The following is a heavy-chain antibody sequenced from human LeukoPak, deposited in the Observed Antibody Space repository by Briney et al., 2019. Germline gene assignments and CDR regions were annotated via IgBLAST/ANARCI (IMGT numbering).Heavy chain of an antibody. V-gene: IGHV3-74*01. D-gene: IGHD4-17*01. CDR3: ARVSHGYGDYASVDY. Sequence: GGSLRLSCAASGFTFRSYWMHWVRQAPGKGLMWVSHTNSDGSTTTYADSVKGRFTISRDNAKNTLYVQMNSLRAEDTAVYYCARVSHGYGDYASVDYWGQGTLVTVSS. CDR2: TNSDGSTT. CDR1: GFTFRSYW. J-gene: IGHJ4*02.